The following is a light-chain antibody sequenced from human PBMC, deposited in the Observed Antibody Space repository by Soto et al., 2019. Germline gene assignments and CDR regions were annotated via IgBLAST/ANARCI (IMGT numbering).Light chain of an antibody. CDR3: SSYTSSNTVI. V-gene: IGLV2-14*01. J-gene: IGLJ2*01. Sequence: QSVLTQPASVSGSPGQSIAISCTGTSSDVGGYNYVSWYQQHPGKAPKLMIYDVSARPSGVSNRFSGSKSDNTASLTISGLQAEDEADYYCSSYTSSNTVIFGGGTKLTVL. CDR1: SSDVGGYNY. CDR2: DVS.